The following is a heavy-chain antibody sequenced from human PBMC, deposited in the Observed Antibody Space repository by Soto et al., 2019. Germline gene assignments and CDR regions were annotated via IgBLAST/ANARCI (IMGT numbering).Heavy chain of an antibody. CDR2: VSHDGRNT. V-gene: IGHV3-30*18. CDR1: GFTFSDYA. J-gene: IGHJ4*02. Sequence: VQLVESGGGVVQPGRSLRLSCAASGFTFSDYAMHWVRQAPGKGLEWVAVVSHDGRNTHYADSVKGRFTISRDRSKNTVSLEMTSLRAEDTAVYYCAKGGRQWLVTSDFNYWGQGAQLTVSS. D-gene: IGHD6-19*01. CDR3: AKGGRQWLVTSDFNY.